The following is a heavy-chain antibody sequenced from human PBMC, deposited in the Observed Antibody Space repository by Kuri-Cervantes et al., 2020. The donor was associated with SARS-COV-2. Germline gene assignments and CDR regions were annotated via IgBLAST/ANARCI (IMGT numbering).Heavy chain of an antibody. D-gene: IGHD2-8*02. CDR1: GFTFNTYA. CDR2: ISGRGGST. V-gene: IGHV3-23*01. J-gene: IGHJ3*02. Sequence: GESLKISCAASGFTFNTYAMSWVRQAPGKGLEWVSGISGRGGSTYYADSVKGRFTISRDNSNNTLYLQMNSLRAEDTAVYYCANTPLVDAFDIWGQGTMVTVSS. CDR3: ANTPLVDAFDI.